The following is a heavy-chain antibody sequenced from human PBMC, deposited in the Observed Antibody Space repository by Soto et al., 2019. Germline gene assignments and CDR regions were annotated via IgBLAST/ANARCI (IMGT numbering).Heavy chain of an antibody. J-gene: IGHJ3*02. CDR3: AKDWGVIREWELLPEGAFDI. CDR1: GFTFSSYG. D-gene: IGHD1-26*01. CDR2: ISYDGSNK. Sequence: GGSLRLSCAASGFTFSSYGMHWVRQAPGKGLEWVAVISYDGSNKYYADSVKGRFTISRDNSKNTLYLQMNSLRAEDTAVYYCAKDWGVIREWELLPEGAFDIWGQGTMVTVSS. V-gene: IGHV3-30*18.